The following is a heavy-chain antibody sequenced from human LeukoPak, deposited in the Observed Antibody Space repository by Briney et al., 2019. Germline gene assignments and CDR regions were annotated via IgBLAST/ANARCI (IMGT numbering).Heavy chain of an antibody. Sequence: GGSLRLSCAASGFTFDDYGMSWVRQAPGKGLEWVSGINWNGGTTTYADSVKGRFTISRDNAKNSLYLQMNSLRAEDTALYYCARQSGAYDSRGYYSHDAFDIWGQGTMVTVSS. CDR1: GFTFDDYG. J-gene: IGHJ3*02. CDR3: ARQSGAYDSRGYYSHDAFDI. V-gene: IGHV3-20*04. D-gene: IGHD3-22*01. CDR2: INWNGGTT.